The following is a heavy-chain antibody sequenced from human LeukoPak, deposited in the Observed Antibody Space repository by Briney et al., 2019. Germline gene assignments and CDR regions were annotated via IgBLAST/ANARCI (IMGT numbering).Heavy chain of an antibody. D-gene: IGHD4-11*01. CDR1: GFIFSHYG. CDR2: IWSDGSNR. V-gene: IGHV3-33*01. CDR3: ARDAQRGFDYSNSLKY. Sequence: GGSLRLSCVASGFIFSHYGMHWARQAPGKGLEWVAVIWSDGSNRFYAGSVKGRFTISRDNSQNTVFLQMNSLRAEDTAMYYCARDAQRGFDYSNSLKYWGHGILVTVSS. J-gene: IGHJ4*01.